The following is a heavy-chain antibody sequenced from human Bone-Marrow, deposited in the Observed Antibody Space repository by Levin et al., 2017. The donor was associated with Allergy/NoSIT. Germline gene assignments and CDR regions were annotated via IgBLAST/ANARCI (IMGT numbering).Heavy chain of an antibody. J-gene: IGHJ4*02. V-gene: IGHV1-18*01. Sequence: ASVKVSCKASGYTFTSYGISWVRQAPGQGLEWMGWISAYNGNTNYAQKLQGRVTMTTDTSTSTAYMELRSLRSDDTAVYYCARESRPAYGDYLSPDYWGQGTLVTVSS. D-gene: IGHD4-17*01. CDR1: GYTFTSYG. CDR3: ARESRPAYGDYLSPDY. CDR2: ISAYNGNT.